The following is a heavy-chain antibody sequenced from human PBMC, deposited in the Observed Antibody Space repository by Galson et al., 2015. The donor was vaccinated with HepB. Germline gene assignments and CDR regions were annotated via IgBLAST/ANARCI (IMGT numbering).Heavy chain of an antibody. D-gene: IGHD2-21*02. Sequence: TLSLTCTVAGASIGSGNYYWSWIRQPAGKGLEWIGSIYSSGSTNYNPSLESRVSMSPDTSKNQFSLKLSSVTAADTAVYYCARLGVGTGYWGQGTLVTVSS. CDR2: IYSSGST. CDR1: GASIGSGNYY. V-gene: IGHV4-61*02. J-gene: IGHJ4*02. CDR3: ARLGVGTGY.